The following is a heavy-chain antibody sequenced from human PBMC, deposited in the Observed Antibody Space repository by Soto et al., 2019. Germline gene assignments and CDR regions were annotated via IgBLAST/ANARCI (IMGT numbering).Heavy chain of an antibody. CDR1: GGSISSYY. D-gene: IGHD3-10*01. J-gene: IGHJ4*02. CDR3: AVLLAGGGGDGN. CDR2: IYYSGST. Sequence: SETLSLTCTVSGGSISSYYWSWIRQPPGKGLEWIGYIYYSGSTNYNPSLKSRVTISVDTSKNQFSLKLSSVTAADTAIYYCAVLLAGGGGDGNWGQGTLVTVSS. V-gene: IGHV4-59*01.